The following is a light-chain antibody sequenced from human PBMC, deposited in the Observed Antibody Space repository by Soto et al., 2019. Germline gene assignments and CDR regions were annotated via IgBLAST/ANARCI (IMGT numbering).Light chain of an antibody. CDR3: QQTYSSPPT. J-gene: IGKJ1*01. Sequence: DIQMTQSPSSLSASLGDRVTITRRASQSISTYLNWYQQKVGLAPKLLIYAASSLQSGVPSRFSGSGSGTDFTLTISSLQPEDFATYYCQQTYSSPPTFGQGTKVDIK. CDR1: QSISTY. V-gene: IGKV1-39*01. CDR2: AAS.